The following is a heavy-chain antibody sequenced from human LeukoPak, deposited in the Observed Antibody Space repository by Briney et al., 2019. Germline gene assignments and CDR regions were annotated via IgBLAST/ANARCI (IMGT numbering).Heavy chain of an antibody. V-gene: IGHV5-51*01. CDR2: IYPGDSET. CDR1: GYSFTSYW. Sequence: HGESLKISCKGSGYSFTSYWIAWVRQMPGKGLEWMGIIYPGDSETRYSPSFQGQVTISADKSISTAYLQWSSLKASDTAMYYCASRIAVSATFDYWGQGTLVTVSS. J-gene: IGHJ4*02. D-gene: IGHD6-13*01. CDR3: ASRIAVSATFDY.